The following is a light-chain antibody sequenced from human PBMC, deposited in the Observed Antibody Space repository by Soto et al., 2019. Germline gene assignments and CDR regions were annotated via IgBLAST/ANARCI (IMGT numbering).Light chain of an antibody. V-gene: IGKV1-5*03. CDR2: KAS. Sequence: IQMSQSHSTLTASLGYIVTITCRASQTISSWLAWYQQKPGKAPKLLIYKASTLKSGVPSRFSGSGSGTEFTLTISSLQPDDFATYYCQHYNTYSEAFGPGTKVDIK. CDR1: QTISSW. CDR3: QHYNTYSEA. J-gene: IGKJ1*01.